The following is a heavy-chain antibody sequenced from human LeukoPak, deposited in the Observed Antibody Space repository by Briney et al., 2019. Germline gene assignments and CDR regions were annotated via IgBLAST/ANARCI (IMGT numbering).Heavy chain of an antibody. CDR2: IYTSGST. CDR1: GGSISSYY. CDR3: ARDRGYSYAFDY. V-gene: IGHV4-4*07. Sequence: SETLSLTCTVSGGSISSYYWSWIRQPAGKGLEWIGRIYTSGSTNYNPSLKRRVTISIDTSKNQFSLKLNSVTAADTAVYYCARDRGYSYAFDYWGQGTLVTVSS. J-gene: IGHJ4*02. D-gene: IGHD5-18*01.